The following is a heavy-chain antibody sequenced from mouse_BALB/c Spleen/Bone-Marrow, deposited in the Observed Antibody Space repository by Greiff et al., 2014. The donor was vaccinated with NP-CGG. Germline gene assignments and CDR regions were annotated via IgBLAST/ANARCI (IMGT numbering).Heavy chain of an antibody. Sequence: QVQLQQSGAELVRPGASVKLSCKASGYSFTNYWMNWMKQRPGQGLEWIGMIHPSDSETRLNQKFKDKATLTVDKSSSTAYMQLSSPTSEDSAVYYCASDDYDGSWFAYRGQGTLVTVSA. CDR3: ASDDYDGSWFAY. D-gene: IGHD2-4*01. CDR2: IHPSDSET. V-gene: IGHV1-74*01. CDR1: GYSFTNYW. J-gene: IGHJ3*01.